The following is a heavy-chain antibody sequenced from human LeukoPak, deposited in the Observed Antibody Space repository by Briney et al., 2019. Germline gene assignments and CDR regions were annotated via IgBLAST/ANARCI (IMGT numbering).Heavy chain of an antibody. CDR3: ASDTQGVAGTGFDY. D-gene: IGHD6-19*01. CDR1: GYTFTNFD. CDR2: MNPKTGNT. Sequence: GASVKVSCKASGYTFTNFDINWVRQATGQGLEWMGWMNPKTGNTGYAQKFQGRVTMTRNTSISTAYMELGSLRSEDTAVYYCASDTQGVAGTGFDYWGQGTLVTVSS. J-gene: IGHJ4*02. V-gene: IGHV1-8*01.